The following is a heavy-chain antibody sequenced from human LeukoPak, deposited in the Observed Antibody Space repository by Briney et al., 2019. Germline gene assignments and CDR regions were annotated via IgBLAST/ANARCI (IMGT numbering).Heavy chain of an antibody. J-gene: IGHJ4*02. V-gene: IGHV3-23*01. CDR1: GFTFSSYA. CDR2: ISGSGGST. D-gene: IGHD2-15*01. CDR3: AKDPRYCSGGSCYVISDY. Sequence: GGSLGLSCAASGFTFSSYAMSWVRQAPGKGLEWVSAISGSGGSTYYADSVKGRFTISRDNSKNTLYLQMNSLRAEDTAVYYCAKDPRYCSGGSCYVISDYWGQGTLVTVSS.